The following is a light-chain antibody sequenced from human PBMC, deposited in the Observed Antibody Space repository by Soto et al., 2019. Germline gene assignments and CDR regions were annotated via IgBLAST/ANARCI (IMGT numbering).Light chain of an antibody. CDR2: DAS. J-gene: IGKJ5*01. CDR1: QSVSTW. Sequence: EIVLTQSPATLSLSPGDTATLSCRASQSVSTWLTWYQQKPGQAPRLLIYDASNRATGIPARFSGSGSGTDFTLTISSLEPEDFAVYYRQQRSHWITFGQGTRLEIE. CDR3: QQRSHWIT. V-gene: IGKV3-11*01.